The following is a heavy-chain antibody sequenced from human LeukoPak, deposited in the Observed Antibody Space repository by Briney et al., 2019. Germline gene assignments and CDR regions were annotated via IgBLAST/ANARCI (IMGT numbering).Heavy chain of an antibody. CDR1: GVTFSSNG. J-gene: IGHJ6*02. CDR2: VWKAGSKK. V-gene: IGHV3-33*01. D-gene: IGHD6-13*01. CDR3: ARSARTGIGADLDYGMDV. Sequence: GGSLRLSCAASGVTFSSNGMHWVRQAPGEGLGWVGVVWKAGSKKYYAASVKGRFTISRDKSKNTLYLQMNSLRAEDTAVYYCARSARTGIGADLDYGMDVWGQGTTVTVSS.